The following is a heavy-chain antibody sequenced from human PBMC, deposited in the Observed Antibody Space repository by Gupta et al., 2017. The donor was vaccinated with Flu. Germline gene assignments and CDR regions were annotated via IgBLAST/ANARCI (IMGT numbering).Heavy chain of an antibody. V-gene: IGHV1-18*04. CDR1: GYTFTSLA. Sequence: QVQLVQSGPEVKKPGASVKVSCKPSGYTFTSLAIGWVRQAPGHGLELMGWISPSRGNANFAHSFRGRVSITADKDTHTAYLDLRGMSSDATAVYFGSRTTPLYLTAVESLYVWGPGPML. CDR3: SRTTPLYLTAVESLYV. CDR2: ISPSRGNA. D-gene: IGHD3-9*01. J-gene: IGHJ3*01.